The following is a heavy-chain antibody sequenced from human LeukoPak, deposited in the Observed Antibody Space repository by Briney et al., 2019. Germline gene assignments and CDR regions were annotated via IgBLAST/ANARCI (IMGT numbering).Heavy chain of an antibody. V-gene: IGHV3-7*03. Sequence: GGSLRLSCAASGFTFRGFSMSWVRQGPTKGLEWVANIKQDGSERYYVDSVKGRFTISRDNAKNSLYLQMNSLRAEDTAVYYCAKNRYYYDSSGYGYYFDYWGQGTLVTVSS. CDR2: IKQDGSER. D-gene: IGHD3-22*01. J-gene: IGHJ4*02. CDR1: GFTFRGFS. CDR3: AKNRYYYDSSGYGYYFDY.